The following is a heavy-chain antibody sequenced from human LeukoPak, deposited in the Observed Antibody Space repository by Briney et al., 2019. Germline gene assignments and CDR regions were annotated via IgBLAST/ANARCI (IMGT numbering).Heavy chain of an antibody. CDR1: GFTFSSYD. CDR3: ARQGTTSGVLDY. D-gene: IGHD4-17*01. Sequence: GGSLRLSCAASGFTFSSYDMHWVRQATGKGLEWVSAIGTAGDTYYPGSVKGRFTISRENAKSSLYLQMNSLRAGDTAVYYCARQGTTSGVLDYWGQGTLVTVSS. V-gene: IGHV3-13*01. J-gene: IGHJ4*02. CDR2: IGTAGDT.